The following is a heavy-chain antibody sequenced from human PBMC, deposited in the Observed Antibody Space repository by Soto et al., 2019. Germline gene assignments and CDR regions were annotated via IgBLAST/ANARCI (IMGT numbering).Heavy chain of an antibody. D-gene: IGHD3-10*01. V-gene: IGHV3-30*18. CDR1: GFTFSSYG. CDR2: ISYDGSNK. Sequence: QVQLVESGGGVVQPGRSMRLSCAASGFTFSSYGMHWVRQAPGKGLEWVAVISYDGSNKYYADSVKGRFTISRDNSKNTLYLQMNSLRAEDTDVYYCAKGSPMVRGASDYWGQGTLVTVSS. CDR3: AKGSPMVRGASDY. J-gene: IGHJ4*02.